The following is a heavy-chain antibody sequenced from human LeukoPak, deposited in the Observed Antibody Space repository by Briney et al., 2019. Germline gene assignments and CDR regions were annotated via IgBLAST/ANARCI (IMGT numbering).Heavy chain of an antibody. D-gene: IGHD3-10*01. CDR2: IYDRGPA. V-gene: IGHV4-30-2*01. CDR3: ARSPQGSGLFSS. CDR1: GYAIISGGFS. J-gene: IGHJ5*02. Sequence: SETLSLTCTVSGYAIISGGFSWNWIRQPPGKGLEWIGCIYDRGPAHYNPSLKSRFTISVDRPKNQFFLNVTSLTAADTAVYYFARSPQGSGLFSSWGQGTLVVVSS.